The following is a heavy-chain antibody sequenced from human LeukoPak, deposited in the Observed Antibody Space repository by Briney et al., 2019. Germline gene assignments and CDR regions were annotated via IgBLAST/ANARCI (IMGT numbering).Heavy chain of an antibody. CDR3: VWVMGI. D-gene: IGHD3-16*01. CDR1: GFTVSSNY. J-gene: IGHJ3*02. V-gene: IGHV3-53*01. Sequence: GGSLRLSCAASGFTVSSNYMSWVRQAPGKGLEWVSVIYSCGSTYYADSVKGRFTISRDDSKNSLYLQMNSLKTEDTAVYYCVWVMGIWGQGTMVTVSS. CDR2: IYSCGST.